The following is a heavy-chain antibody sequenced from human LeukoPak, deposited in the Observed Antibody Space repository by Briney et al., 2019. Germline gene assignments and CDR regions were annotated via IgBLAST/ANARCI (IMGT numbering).Heavy chain of an antibody. CDR3: ARDRKYNWTNGDFDL. CDR2: IYHSGST. Sequence: SETLSLTCTVSGGSISSGYYYWSWIRQPPGKGLEWIGYIYHSGSTYYNPSLKSRVTISVDRSKNQFSLKLSSVTAADTAVYYCARDRKYNWTNGDFDLWGRGTLVTVSS. CDR1: GGSISSGYYY. J-gene: IGHJ2*01. V-gene: IGHV4-30-2*01. D-gene: IGHD1/OR15-1a*01.